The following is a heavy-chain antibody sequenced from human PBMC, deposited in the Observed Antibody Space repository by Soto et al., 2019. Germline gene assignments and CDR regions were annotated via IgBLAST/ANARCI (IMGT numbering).Heavy chain of an antibody. V-gene: IGHV4-39*01. Sequence: QLQLQESGPGLVKPSETLSLTCTVSGGSISSSSYYWGWIRQPPGKGLEWMGSIYYSGSTYYNPSLKSRVTISVETSKIQFSLKLSSVTAADTAVYYCARRSSGWYHDYWGQGTLVTVSS. J-gene: IGHJ4*02. CDR3: ARRSSGWYHDY. D-gene: IGHD6-19*01. CDR2: IYYSGST. CDR1: GGSISSSSYY.